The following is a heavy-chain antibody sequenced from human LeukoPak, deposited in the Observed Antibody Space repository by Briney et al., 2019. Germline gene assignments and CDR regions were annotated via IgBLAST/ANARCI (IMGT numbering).Heavy chain of an antibody. CDR2: IIPILGIA. V-gene: IGHV1-69*10. CDR1: GGTLSSYA. Sequence: ASVKVSCKASGGTLSSYASSWVRQAPGQRLEWMGRIIPILGIANYAQKFQGRVTITADKSTSTAYMELRSLRSEDTAVYYCAREDYYDSSGYYLFIWFDPWGEGTLVTVSS. D-gene: IGHD3-22*01. J-gene: IGHJ5*02. CDR3: AREDYYDSSGYYLFIWFDP.